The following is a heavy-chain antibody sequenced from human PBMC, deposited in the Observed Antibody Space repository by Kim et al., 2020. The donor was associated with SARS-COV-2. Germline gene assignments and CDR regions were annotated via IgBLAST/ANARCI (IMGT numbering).Heavy chain of an antibody. J-gene: IGHJ3*02. CDR1: GGSISSGGYY. CDR3: ARAHTMIVVVLAFDI. D-gene: IGHD3-22*01. CDR2: IYYSGST. Sequence: SETLSLTCTVSGGSISSGGYYWSWIRQHPGKGLEWSGYIYYSGSTYYNPSLKSRVTISVDTSKNQFSLKLSSVTAADTAVYYCARAHTMIVVVLAFDIWGQGTMVTVSS. V-gene: IGHV4-31*03.